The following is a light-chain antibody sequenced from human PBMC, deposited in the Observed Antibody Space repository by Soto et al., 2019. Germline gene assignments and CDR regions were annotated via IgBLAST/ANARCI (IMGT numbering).Light chain of an antibody. Sequence: DIQMTQSPSSLSASVGDRVTITCRASQGIGNYLAWYQQRPGKVPKLLIYAASTLQSGVPSRFSGSGSGTDFTLTISSLEPEDFAVYYCQQRSNWPSITFGQGTRLEIK. CDR2: AAS. CDR3: QQRSNWPSIT. J-gene: IGKJ5*01. V-gene: IGKV1-27*01. CDR1: QGIGNY.